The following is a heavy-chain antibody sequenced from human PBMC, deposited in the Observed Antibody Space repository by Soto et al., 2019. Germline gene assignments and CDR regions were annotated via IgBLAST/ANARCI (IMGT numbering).Heavy chain of an antibody. CDR1: GFPFSHYW. J-gene: IGHJ5*02. D-gene: IGHD3-16*01. Sequence: GGSLRLSCAASGFPFSHYWMHWVRQTPGKGLVWVSRINPAGTITNYADSVEGRFTISRDNADSALFLQMNSLSAEDTAIYYCTSDTFGLRDTWGQGTLVTVSS. CDR2: INPAGTIT. CDR3: TSDTFGLRDT. V-gene: IGHV3-74*01.